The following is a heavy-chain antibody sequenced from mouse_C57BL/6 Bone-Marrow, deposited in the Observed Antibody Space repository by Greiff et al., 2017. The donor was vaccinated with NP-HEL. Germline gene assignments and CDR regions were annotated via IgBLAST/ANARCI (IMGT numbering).Heavy chain of an antibody. D-gene: IGHD1-1*01. Sequence: VMLVESGPGLVAPSQSLSITCTVSGFSLTSYAISWVRQPPGKGLEWLGVIWTGGGTNYNSALKSRLSISKDNSKSQVFLKMNSLQTDDTARYYCARITTVVGEDAMDYWGQGTSVTVSS. CDR3: ARITTVVGEDAMDY. CDR2: IWTGGGT. CDR1: GFSLTSYA. J-gene: IGHJ4*01. V-gene: IGHV2-9-1*01.